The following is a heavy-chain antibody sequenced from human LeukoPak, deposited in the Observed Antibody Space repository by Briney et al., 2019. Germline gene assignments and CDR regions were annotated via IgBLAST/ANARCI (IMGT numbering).Heavy chain of an antibody. V-gene: IGHV3-53*01. CDR1: GLTVSSNY. CDR2: IYSGGST. J-gene: IGHJ4*02. Sequence: GGSLRLSRAASGLTVSSNYMSWVRQAPGKGLEWVSVIYSGGSTYYADSVKGRFTISRDNSKNTLYLQMNSLRAEDTAVYYCARDLGAKDDYWGQGTLVTVSS. CDR3: ARDLGAKDDY.